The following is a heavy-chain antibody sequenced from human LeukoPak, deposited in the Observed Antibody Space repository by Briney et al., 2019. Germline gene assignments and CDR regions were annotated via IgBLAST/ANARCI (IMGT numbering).Heavy chain of an antibody. Sequence: GGSLRLSCAASGFTFSSYSMNWVRQAPGKGLEWVSSISSSSSYIYYADSVKGRFTISRDNAKNSLYLQMNSLRAEDTAAYYCASSSVTMVPGYWGQGTLVTVSS. CDR2: ISSSSSYI. CDR3: ASSSVTMVPGY. CDR1: GFTFSSYS. J-gene: IGHJ4*02. V-gene: IGHV3-21*01. D-gene: IGHD3-10*01.